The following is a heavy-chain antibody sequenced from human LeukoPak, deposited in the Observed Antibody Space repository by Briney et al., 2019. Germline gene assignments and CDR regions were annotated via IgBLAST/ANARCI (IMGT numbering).Heavy chain of an antibody. CDR3: ARVGSSGWYSGDY. Sequence: TSETLSLTCTVSGGSISSYYWSWIRQPPGKGLEWIGYIYYSGSTNYNPSPKSRVTISVDTSNNHFSLKLSSVTAADTAVYYCARVGSSGWYSGDYWGEGTLVTVP. CDR2: IYYSGST. V-gene: IGHV4-59*01. D-gene: IGHD6-19*01. CDR1: GGSISSYY. J-gene: IGHJ4*02.